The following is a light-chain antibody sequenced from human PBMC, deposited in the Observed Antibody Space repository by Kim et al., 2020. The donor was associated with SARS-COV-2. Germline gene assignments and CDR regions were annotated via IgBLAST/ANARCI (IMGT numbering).Light chain of an antibody. CDR1: QSISNW. Sequence: DIQMTQPPSTLSASVGDRVTITCRASQSISNWLAWYQQKPGKAPKLLIYDASRLRSGVSSRFSGSGSGTEFTLTISNLQPDDFASYYCQQYKTWTFGQGTKVEIK. J-gene: IGKJ1*01. CDR2: DAS. CDR3: QQYKTWT. V-gene: IGKV1-5*01.